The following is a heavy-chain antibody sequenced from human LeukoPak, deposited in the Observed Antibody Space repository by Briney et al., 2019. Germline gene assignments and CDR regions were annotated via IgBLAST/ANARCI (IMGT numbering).Heavy chain of an antibody. CDR3: VKVGVDYDMGG. J-gene: IGHJ6*02. D-gene: IGHD3-16*01. CDR1: GDPISGSY. V-gene: IGHV4-59*01. CDR2: IHYSGRA. Sequence: AEPLSLPCTVSGDPISGSYWPCLPQPPGQGLEWIGQIHYSGRADYNTSLKRRITISVDTSKNQMSLTLTSVAAADTAIYYCVKVGVDYDMGGWGLGTTVTVSS.